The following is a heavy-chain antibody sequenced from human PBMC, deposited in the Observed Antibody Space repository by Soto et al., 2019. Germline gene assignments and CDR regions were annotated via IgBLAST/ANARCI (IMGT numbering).Heavy chain of an antibody. CDR1: GGSFSGYY. D-gene: IGHD3-16*02. CDR2: INHSGST. J-gene: IGHJ4*02. Sequence: PSETLSLTFAVYGGSFSGYYWSWIRQPPGKGLEWIGEINHSGSTNYNPSLKSRVTISVDTSKNQFSLKLSSVTAADTAVYYCARAKGGLIVIRVFDYWGQGTLVTVTS. V-gene: IGHV4-34*01. CDR3: ARAKGGLIVIRVFDY.